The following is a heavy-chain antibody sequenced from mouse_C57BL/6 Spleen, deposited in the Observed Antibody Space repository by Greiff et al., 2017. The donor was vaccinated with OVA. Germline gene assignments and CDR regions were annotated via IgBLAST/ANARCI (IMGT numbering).Heavy chain of an antibody. CDR1: GFNIKDYY. Sequence: EVQLQESGAELVKPGASVKLSCTASGFNIKDYYMHWVKQRPEQGLEWIGRIDPEDGATKYAPKFQGKATISADTSTNTAYLQLSSLTSEDTAVYYCAEAGSSGPWFAYWGQGTLVTVSA. D-gene: IGHD3-2*02. CDR3: AEAGSSGPWFAY. V-gene: IGHV14-2*01. J-gene: IGHJ3*01. CDR2: IDPEDGAT.